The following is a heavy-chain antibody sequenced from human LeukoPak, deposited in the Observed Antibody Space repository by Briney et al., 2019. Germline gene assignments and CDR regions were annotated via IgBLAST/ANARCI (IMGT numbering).Heavy chain of an antibody. CDR2: IIPIFGTA. CDR1: GGTFSSYA. J-gene: IGHJ4*02. Sequence: GASVKVSCKASGGTFSSYAISWVRQAPEQGLEWMGGIIPIFGTANYAQKFQGRVTITADESTSTAYMELSSLRSEDTAVYYCASRSSSWLDYWGQGTLVTVSS. V-gene: IGHV1-69*13. CDR3: ASRSSSWLDY. D-gene: IGHD6-13*01.